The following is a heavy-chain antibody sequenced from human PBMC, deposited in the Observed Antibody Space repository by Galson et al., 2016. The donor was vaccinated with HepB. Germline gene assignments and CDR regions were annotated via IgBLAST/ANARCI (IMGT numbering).Heavy chain of an antibody. J-gene: IGHJ6*03. CDR2: INPSGGST. Sequence: SVKVSCKASGYTFTSYYMHWVRQAPGQGLEWMGKINPSGGSTRYAQKFQGRVTMTRDTSTSTVYMELSSLRSEDTAVYYCARGTVTPFHYYYYYMDVWGKGTTGTVSS. V-gene: IGHV1-46*01. CDR1: GYTFTSYY. CDR3: ARGTVTPFHYYYYYMDV. D-gene: IGHD4-17*01.